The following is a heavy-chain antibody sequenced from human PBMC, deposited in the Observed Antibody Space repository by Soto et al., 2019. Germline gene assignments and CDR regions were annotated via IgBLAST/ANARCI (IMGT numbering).Heavy chain of an antibody. V-gene: IGHV3-48*03. D-gene: IGHD3-10*01. CDR2: ISSSGSTI. CDR3: ARFGELSNDY. CDR1: GFTFSGYE. J-gene: IGHJ4*02. Sequence: SLRLSCAASGFTFSGYEMNWVRQAPGKGLEWVSYISSSGSTIYYADSVKGRFTISRDNAKNSLYLQMNSLRAEDTAVYYCARFGELSNDYWGQGTRVTVSS.